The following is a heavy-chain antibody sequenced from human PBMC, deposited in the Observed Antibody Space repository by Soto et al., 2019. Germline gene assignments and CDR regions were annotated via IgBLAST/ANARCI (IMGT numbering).Heavy chain of an antibody. Sequence: ASVKVSCKASGYTFGNNDISWVRQATGQGLEWMGWMNPNSGNTGYAQKFQGRVSMTRNTSITTAYLELSSLRSDDTAIYYCARGTEGLDAFDIWGQGTMVTVSS. J-gene: IGHJ3*02. V-gene: IGHV1-8*01. CDR1: GYTFGNND. CDR3: ARGTEGLDAFDI. CDR2: MNPNSGNT.